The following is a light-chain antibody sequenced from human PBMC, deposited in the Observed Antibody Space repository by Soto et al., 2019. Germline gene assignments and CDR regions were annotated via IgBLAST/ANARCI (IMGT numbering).Light chain of an antibody. CDR3: QSYDSSLGVV. CDR2: GNS. V-gene: IGLV1-40*01. Sequence: QSALIQPPSVSGAPGQRVTISCTGSSSNIGAGYDVHWYQQLPGTAPKLLIYGNSNRPSGVPDRFSGSKSGTSASLAITGLQAEDEADYYCQSYDSSLGVVFGGGTKLTVL. CDR1: SSNIGAGYD. J-gene: IGLJ2*01.